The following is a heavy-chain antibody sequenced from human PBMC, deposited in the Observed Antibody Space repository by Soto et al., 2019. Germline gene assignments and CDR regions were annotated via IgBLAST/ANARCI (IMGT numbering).Heavy chain of an antibody. CDR1: RGSISSSACY. CDR2: MYYSGRT. Sequence: SETLSLTCTLSRGSISSSACYCGWNCQPSARGPKRPGSMYYSGRTYYNPSLESRVTISVDTSKNQFSLKLSSVTAADTAVYYCARHNYGMDVWGQGTTVT. J-gene: IGHJ6*02. V-gene: IGHV4-39*01. CDR3: ARHNYGMDV.